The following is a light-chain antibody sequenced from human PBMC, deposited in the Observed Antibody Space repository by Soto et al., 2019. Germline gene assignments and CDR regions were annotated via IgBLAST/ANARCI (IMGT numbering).Light chain of an antibody. CDR2: RAS. CDR1: QSIHSW. Sequence: DFQMTQSPSTLSASVGGRVTITCRASQSIHSWLAWYQQKPGTTPKLLIYRASTLQSGVPSRFAGSGSGTEFTLTINNLQPDDYASYFCQQYNAHPYTFGQGTKLEIK. J-gene: IGKJ2*01. V-gene: IGKV1-5*03. CDR3: QQYNAHPYT.